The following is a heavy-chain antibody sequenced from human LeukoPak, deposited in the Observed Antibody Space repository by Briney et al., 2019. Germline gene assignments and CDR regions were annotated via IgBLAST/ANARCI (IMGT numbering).Heavy chain of an antibody. V-gene: IGHV3-21*01. CDR3: ARDFCSGGSCYSFRVVGNWFDP. CDR2: ISGSSSYI. D-gene: IGHD2-15*01. CDR1: GFTFSTYN. J-gene: IGHJ5*02. Sequence: PGGSLRLSCAASGFTFSTYNMNWVRQAPGKGLEWVLSISGSSSYIYYADSVKGRFSISRDNAKNSLYLQMNSLRAEDTAVYYCARDFCSGGSCYSFRVVGNWFDPWGQGTLVTVSS.